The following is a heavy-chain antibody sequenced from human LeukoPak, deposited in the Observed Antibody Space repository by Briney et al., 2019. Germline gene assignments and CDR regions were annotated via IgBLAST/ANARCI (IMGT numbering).Heavy chain of an antibody. J-gene: IGHJ4*02. CDR2: FSDSAGST. V-gene: IGHV3-23*01. Sequence: GGSLRLSCVASGFRFSSYAMTWVRQAPGKGLEWVSGFSDSAGSTYYAGPVDGRFTISRDNSKNTLYLDMNSLGAEDTAVYFCAKVYATGWSYFDYCGQGTLVTVSS. CDR3: AKVYATGWSYFDY. D-gene: IGHD6-19*01. CDR1: GFRFSSYA.